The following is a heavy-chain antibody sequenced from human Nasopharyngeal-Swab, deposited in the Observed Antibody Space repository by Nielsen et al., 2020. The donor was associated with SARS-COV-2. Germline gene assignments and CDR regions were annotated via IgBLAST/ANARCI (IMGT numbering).Heavy chain of an antibody. CDR2: ISYDGSNK. D-gene: IGHD3-10*01. J-gene: IGHJ4*02. V-gene: IGHV3-30-3*01. CDR3: ARGGVWFGELGLDY. Sequence: GESLKISCAASGFTFSSYAMHWVRQAPGKGLEWVAVISYDGSNKYYADSVKGLFTISRDNSKNTLYLQMNSLRAEDTAVYYCARGGVWFGELGLDYWGQGTLVTVSS. CDR1: GFTFSSYA.